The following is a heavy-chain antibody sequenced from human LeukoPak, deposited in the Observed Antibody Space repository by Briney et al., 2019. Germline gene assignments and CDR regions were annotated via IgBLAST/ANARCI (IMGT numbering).Heavy chain of an antibody. V-gene: IGHV3-33*01. D-gene: IGHD6-19*01. Sequence: GGSLRLSCAASGFTFSSYGMHWVRQAPGKGLEWVAVIWYDGSNKYYADSVKGRFTISRDNSKNTLYLQMNSLRAEDTAVYYCARDWRVDEMYSSGPFDYWGQGTLVTVSS. CDR3: ARDWRVDEMYSSGPFDY. CDR1: GFTFSSYG. J-gene: IGHJ4*02. CDR2: IWYDGSNK.